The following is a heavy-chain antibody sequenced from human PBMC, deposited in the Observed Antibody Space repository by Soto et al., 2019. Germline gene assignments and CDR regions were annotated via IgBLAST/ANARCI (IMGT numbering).Heavy chain of an antibody. CDR1: GFTFSNAW. CDR2: IKTKTDGGTT. Sequence: GSLRLSCAASGFTFSNAWMSWVRQAPGKGLEWGGRIKTKTDGGTTDYAAPVKGRFTISRDDSKNTLYLQMNSLKTADTAVYYCTTAPLRDYWGQGTRATV. J-gene: IGHJ4*02. CDR3: TTAPLRDY. V-gene: IGHV3-15*01.